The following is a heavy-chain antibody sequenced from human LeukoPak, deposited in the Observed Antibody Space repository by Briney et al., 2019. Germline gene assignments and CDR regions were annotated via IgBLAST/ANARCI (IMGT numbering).Heavy chain of an antibody. Sequence: SETLSLTCAVYGGSFSGYYWSWIRQPPGKGLEWIGEINHSGSTNYNPSLKSRVTISVDTSKNQFSLKLSSVTAADTAVYYCAREPLYYYGSGAFDYWGQGTLVTVSS. CDR3: AREPLYYYGSGAFDY. CDR1: GGSFSGYY. V-gene: IGHV4-34*01. D-gene: IGHD3-10*01. J-gene: IGHJ4*02. CDR2: INHSGST.